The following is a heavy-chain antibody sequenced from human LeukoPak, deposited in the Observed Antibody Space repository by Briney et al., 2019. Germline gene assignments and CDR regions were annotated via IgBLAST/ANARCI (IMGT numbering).Heavy chain of an antibody. D-gene: IGHD4-23*01. CDR3: AGLRSTVAWASFDY. V-gene: IGHV4-59*08. J-gene: IGHJ4*02. Sequence: PSETLSLTCDVSGGSFSGYYYSWIRQPPGKGLEWIGHSYFTGNPNYNPSLKSRVTISVDPPKNQFSLKLTSVTAADTAVYYCAGLRSTVAWASFDYWGQGILVTVSS. CDR2: SYFTGNP. CDR1: GGSFSGYY.